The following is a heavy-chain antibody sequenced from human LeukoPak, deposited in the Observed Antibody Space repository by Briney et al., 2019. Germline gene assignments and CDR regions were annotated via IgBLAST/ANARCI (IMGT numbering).Heavy chain of an antibody. V-gene: IGHV3-66*01. J-gene: IGHJ4*02. Sequence: GGSLRLSCAASRFNVSSNFMSWVRQAPGKGPEWVSVIYSGGSTQYADSVKGRFTVSRDKSKNTLFLQTNSLRAEDTAVYYCASVYHSFWGQGTRVTVSS. CDR3: ASVYHSF. CDR1: RFNVSSNF. D-gene: IGHD2-8*01. CDR2: IYSGGST.